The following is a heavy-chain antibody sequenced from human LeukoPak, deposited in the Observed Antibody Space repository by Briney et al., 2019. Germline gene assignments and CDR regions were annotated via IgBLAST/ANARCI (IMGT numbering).Heavy chain of an antibody. CDR3: ARDGVRSSGWYSSPFDY. CDR2: IYHSGST. V-gene: IGHV4-30-2*01. Sequence: SETPSLTCAVSGGSISSGGYSWSWIRQPPGKGLEWIGYIYHSGSTYYNPSLKSRVTISVDTSKNQFSLKLSSVTAADTAVYYCARDGVRSSGWYSSPFDYWGQGTLVTVSS. CDR1: GGSISSGGYS. J-gene: IGHJ4*02. D-gene: IGHD6-19*01.